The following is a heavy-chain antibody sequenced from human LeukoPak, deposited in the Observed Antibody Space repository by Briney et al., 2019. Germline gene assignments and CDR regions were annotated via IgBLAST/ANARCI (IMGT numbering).Heavy chain of an antibody. V-gene: IGHV3-11*01. Sequence: PGGSLRLSCAASGFTFSDYYMSWIRQAPGKGLEWVSYISSSGSTIYYADSVKGRFTISRDNAKNSLYLQMNSLRAEDTAVYYCARGSPYYYDSSGYSNWFDPWGQGTLVTVSS. CDR1: GFTFSDYY. J-gene: IGHJ5*02. CDR3: ARGSPYYYDSSGYSNWFDP. CDR2: ISSSGSTI. D-gene: IGHD3-22*01.